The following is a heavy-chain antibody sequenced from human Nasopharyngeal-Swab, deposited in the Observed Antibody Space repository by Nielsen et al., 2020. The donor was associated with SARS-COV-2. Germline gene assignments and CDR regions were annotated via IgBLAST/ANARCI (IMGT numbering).Heavy chain of an antibody. J-gene: IGHJ5*02. Sequence: SETLSLTCAVYGGSFSGYYWSWIRQPPGKGLEWIGYIYYSGSTYYNPSLKSRVTISVDTSKNQFSLKLSSVTVADTAVYYCARQNNYDILTGYSQFSNWFDPWGQGTLVTVSS. CDR1: GGSFSGYY. CDR3: ARQNNYDILTGYSQFSNWFDP. CDR2: IYYSGST. D-gene: IGHD3-9*01. V-gene: IGHV4-30-4*01.